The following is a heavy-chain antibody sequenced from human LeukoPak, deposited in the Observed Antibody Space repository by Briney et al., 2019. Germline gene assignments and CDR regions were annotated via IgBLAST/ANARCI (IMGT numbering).Heavy chain of an antibody. CDR3: ARHAGYDSSGYDWFDP. D-gene: IGHD3-22*01. CDR2: IYYSGST. CDR1: GGSISSYY. V-gene: IGHV4-59*08. Sequence: SETLSLTCTVSGGSISSYYWSWIRQPPGKGLEWIGYIYYSGSTSYNPSLKSRVTVSVDTSKNQFSLNLSSVTASDTAVYYCARHAGYDSSGYDWFDPWGQGTWSPSPQ. J-gene: IGHJ5*02.